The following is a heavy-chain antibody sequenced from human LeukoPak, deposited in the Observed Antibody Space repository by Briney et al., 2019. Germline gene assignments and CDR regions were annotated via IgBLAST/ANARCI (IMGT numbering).Heavy chain of an antibody. D-gene: IGHD2-8*01. CDR2: ISAYNGNT. V-gene: IGHV1-18*01. CDR1: GGTFSSYA. J-gene: IGHJ5*02. Sequence: ASVKVSCKASGGTFSSYAISWVRQAPGQGLEWMGWISAYNGNTNYAQKLQGRVTMTTDTSTSTAYMELRSLRSEDTAVYYCARDRELMVYAMVNWFDPWGQGTLVTVSS. CDR3: ARDRELMVYAMVNWFDP.